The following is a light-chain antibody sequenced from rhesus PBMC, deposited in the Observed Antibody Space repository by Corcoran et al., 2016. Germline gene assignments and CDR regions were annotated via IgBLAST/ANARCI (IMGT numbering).Light chain of an antibody. V-gene: IGLV2-23*01. Sequence: QAALTQPPSVSGSPGQSVTISCTGTGNDGGGYDYVSWYQQHPGTAPKLMICEVNKRPSGVSDRFSGSTSGNTASLTISGLQAEDGADYYCSSYAGSNTYVFGTGTRLTVL. CDR3: SSYAGSNTYV. J-gene: IGLJ1*01. CDR1: GNDGGGYDY. CDR2: EVN.